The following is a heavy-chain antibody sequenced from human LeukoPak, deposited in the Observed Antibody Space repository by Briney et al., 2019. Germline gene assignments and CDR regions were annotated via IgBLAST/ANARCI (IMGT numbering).Heavy chain of an antibody. CDR2: IYHSGST. CDR3: ASERVVERREYYYYYGMDV. D-gene: IGHD3-3*01. V-gene: IGHV4-30-2*01. Sequence: PSETLSLTCAVSGGSISSGGYSWSWIRQPPGKGLEWIGYIYHSGSTYYNPSLKSRVTISVDRSKNQFSLKLSSVTAADTAVYYCASERVVERREYYYYYGMDVWGQGTTVTVSS. CDR1: GGSISSGGYS. J-gene: IGHJ6*02.